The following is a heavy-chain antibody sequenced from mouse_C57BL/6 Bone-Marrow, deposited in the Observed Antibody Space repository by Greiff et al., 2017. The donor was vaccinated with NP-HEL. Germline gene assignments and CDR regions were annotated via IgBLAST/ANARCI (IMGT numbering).Heavy chain of an antibody. CDR3: TRHYGSSFWYFAV. CDR1: GFTFSSYA. D-gene: IGHD1-1*01. V-gene: IGHV5-9-1*02. CDR2: ISSGGDYL. Sequence: EVMLVESGEGLVKPGGSLKLSCAASGFTFSSYAMSWVRQTPEKRLEWVAYISSGGDYLYSADTVTGTFPFSRDNARNTMYLQMSSLKSEDTAIYYCTRHYGSSFWYFAVWGTGATVTVSS. J-gene: IGHJ1*03.